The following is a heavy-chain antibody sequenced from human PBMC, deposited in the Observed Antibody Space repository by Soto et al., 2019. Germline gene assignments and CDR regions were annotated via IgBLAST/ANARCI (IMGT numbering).Heavy chain of an antibody. V-gene: IGHV1-18*01. J-gene: IGHJ3*02. D-gene: IGHD3-3*01. CDR3: ATGLQDPPTEWLSPAYDQFDN. CDR2: ISAYNGNT. Sequence: GASVKVSCKASGYTFTSYGISWVRQAPGQGLEWMGWISAYNGNTNYAQKLQGRVTMTTDTSTSTAYMELRSLRSDDTAVYYCATGLQDPPTEWLSPAYDQFDNCGQGTMV. CDR1: GYTFTSYG.